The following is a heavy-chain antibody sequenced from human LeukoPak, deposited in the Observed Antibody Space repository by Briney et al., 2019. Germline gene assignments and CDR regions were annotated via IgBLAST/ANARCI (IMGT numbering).Heavy chain of an antibody. CDR1: GFTFTNDY. CDR2: INPSGGST. Sequence: ASVKVSCKASGFTFTNDYIHWVRQAPGQGLEWMGIINPSGGSTSYAQKFQDRITMTRDTSTSTIYMDLSSLRSEDTAMYYCARLKPAGPLSLFDPWGQGTLVTVSA. CDR3: ARLKPAGPLSLFDP. J-gene: IGHJ5*02. V-gene: IGHV1-46*01.